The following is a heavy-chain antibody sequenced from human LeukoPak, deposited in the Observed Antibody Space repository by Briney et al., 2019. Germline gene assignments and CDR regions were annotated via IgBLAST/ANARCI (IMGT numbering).Heavy chain of an antibody. J-gene: IGHJ4*02. CDR1: GGTFSSYA. CDR3: ARGGWSGYTRGYFDY. D-gene: IGHD3-3*01. V-gene: IGHV1-69*13. CDR2: IIPIFGTA. Sequence: GASVKVSCKAFGGTFSSYAISWVRQAPGQGLEWMGGIIPIFGTANYAQKFQGRVTITADESTSTAYMELSSLRSEDTAVYYCARGGWSGYTRGYFDYWGQGTLVTVSS.